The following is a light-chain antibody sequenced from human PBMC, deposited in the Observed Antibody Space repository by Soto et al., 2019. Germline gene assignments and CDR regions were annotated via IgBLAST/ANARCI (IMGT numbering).Light chain of an antibody. V-gene: IGLV2-23*01. CDR2: EGS. CDR1: SSDVGSYNL. Sequence: QSVLTQPASGSGSPGQSITISCTGTSSDVGSYNLVSWYQQHPGKAPKLMIYEGSKRPSGISNRFSGSKSGNTASLTISGLQAEDEAEYYCCSYADSSRIYVFGSGTKVTVL. CDR3: CSYADSSRIYV. J-gene: IGLJ1*01.